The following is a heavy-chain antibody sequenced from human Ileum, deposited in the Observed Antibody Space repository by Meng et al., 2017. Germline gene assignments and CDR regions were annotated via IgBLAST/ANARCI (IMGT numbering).Heavy chain of an antibody. V-gene: IGHV6-1*01. CDR1: GDSFSSNNAA. J-gene: IGHJ4*02. CDR2: TFYRSTCSY. CDR3: PREGTLNRGVINHLDY. D-gene: IGHD3-10*01. Sequence: SDILSFTFAIPGDSFSSNNAAWSWIMQSPSRGLDWLGSTFYRSTCSYDYALSVKTRININPDTSKNHFSLQLNSVTPEDTAVYYFPREGTLNRGVINHLDYWGQGKLVTGAS.